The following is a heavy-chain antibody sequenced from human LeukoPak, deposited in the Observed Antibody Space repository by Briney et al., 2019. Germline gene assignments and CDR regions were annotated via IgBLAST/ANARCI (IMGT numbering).Heavy chain of an antibody. D-gene: IGHD1-1*01. Sequence: GGSLRLSCAASGFSFSNYAMSWVRQAPARGPEWVSSLRGDGETFYADSVKGRFTLSRDDSRNTVYLQLNNLRVEDTAIYYCAKAGWVSNADAVWWGQGTQVTVSS. V-gene: IGHV3-23*01. CDR3: AKAGWVSNADAVW. J-gene: IGHJ4*02. CDR2: LRGDGET. CDR1: GFSFSNYA.